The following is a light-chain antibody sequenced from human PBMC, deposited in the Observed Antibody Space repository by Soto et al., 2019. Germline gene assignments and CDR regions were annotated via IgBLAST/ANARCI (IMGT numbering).Light chain of an antibody. CDR3: QQTYNTPPLT. CDR2: AAS. Sequence: DIQMTQSPSSLSASVGDRVTITCRASQSIDGYLNWYQQKPGKAPKLLTYAASSLQSGVPSRFSGSGSGTHFTLTISSLQPEDFGTYYCQQTYNTPPLTFGGGTKVDIK. J-gene: IGKJ4*01. V-gene: IGKV1-39*01. CDR1: QSIDGY.